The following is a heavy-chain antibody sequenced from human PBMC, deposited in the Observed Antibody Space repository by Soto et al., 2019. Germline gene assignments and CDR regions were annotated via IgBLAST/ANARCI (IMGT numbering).Heavy chain of an antibody. CDR2: IIPIFGTA. Sequence: QVQLVQSGAEVKKPGSSVKVSCKASGGTFSSYAISWVRQAPGQGLEWMGGIIPIFGTANYAQKFQGRVTITADESTSTAYRELSSLRAEDTAVYYCARGGSSSSAPYYFDYWGQGTLVTVSS. V-gene: IGHV1-69*01. CDR3: ARGGSSSSAPYYFDY. J-gene: IGHJ4*02. CDR1: GGTFSSYA. D-gene: IGHD6-6*01.